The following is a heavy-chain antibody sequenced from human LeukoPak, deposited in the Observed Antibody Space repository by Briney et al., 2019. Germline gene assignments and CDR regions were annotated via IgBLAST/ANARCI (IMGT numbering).Heavy chain of an antibody. CDR2: ISSSGST. CDR3: ARDLTMVRGEGYAFDI. D-gene: IGHD3-10*01. Sequence: SETLSLTCSVSGGSISSGDYYWSWIRQPAGKGLEWIGRISSSGSTNYNPSLKSRVTISVDTSKNQFSLKLSSVTAADTAVYYCARDLTMVRGEGYAFDIWGQGTMVTVSS. V-gene: IGHV4-61*02. J-gene: IGHJ3*02. CDR1: GGSISSGDYY.